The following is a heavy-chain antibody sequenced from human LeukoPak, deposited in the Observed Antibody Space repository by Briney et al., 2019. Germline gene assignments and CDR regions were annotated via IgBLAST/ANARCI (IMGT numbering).Heavy chain of an antibody. Sequence: GGSLRLSCAASGFTFNTYSMHWVRQAPGKGLEWISYISSDSSLIFYADSVQGRFTISRDNAKNSLYLQMKSLGAEDTAVYYCARDFRYYDSSGYTHWGQETLVSVSS. D-gene: IGHD3-22*01. V-gene: IGHV3-48*01. CDR3: ARDFRYYDSSGYTH. CDR1: GFTFNTYS. J-gene: IGHJ4*02. CDR2: ISSDSSLI.